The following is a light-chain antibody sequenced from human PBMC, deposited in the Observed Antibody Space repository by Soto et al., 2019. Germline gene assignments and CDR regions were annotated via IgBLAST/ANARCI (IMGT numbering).Light chain of an antibody. CDR1: KSFSHSY. Sequence: ELLLAKSPDTLSLSLGKRSTVCCRASKSFSHSYLAWYHKKPAQAPRPLLYAASSRATAIPDMSSGSGTGTDFTLTIIRLEPEDFAVYYCQQYGSSARTFGQGTKVDIK. CDR2: AAS. CDR3: QQYGSSART. J-gene: IGKJ1*01. V-gene: IGKV3-20*01.